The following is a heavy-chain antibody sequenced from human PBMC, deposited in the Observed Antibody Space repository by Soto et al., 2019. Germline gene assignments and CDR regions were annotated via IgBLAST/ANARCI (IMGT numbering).Heavy chain of an antibody. CDR1: GGTFSSYA. CDR2: IIPIFGTA. CDR3: ARDVGTIGYSGNDSFYYYYGMDV. V-gene: IGHV1-69*13. Sequence: VASVKVSCKASGGTFSSYAISWVRQAPGQGLEWMGGIIPIFGTANYAQKFKGRVTITADESTSTAYMELSSLRSEDTAVYYCARDVGTIGYSGNDSFYYYYGMDVWGQGTTVTVSS. J-gene: IGHJ6*02. D-gene: IGHD5-12*01.